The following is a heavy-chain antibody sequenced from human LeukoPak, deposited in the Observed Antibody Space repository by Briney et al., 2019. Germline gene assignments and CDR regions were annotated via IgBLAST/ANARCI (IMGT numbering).Heavy chain of an antibody. V-gene: IGHV1-24*01. D-gene: IGHD3-9*01. J-gene: IGHJ4*02. Sequence: ASVKVSCKVSGYSLIELSMHWVRQAPGKGLEWMGGFDPEDGETKYTQKFQGRVTLTEDTSTNTAYMVLSSLRREDTAAYFCATDLRYYDWVEYWGQGTLVTVAS. CDR1: GYSLIELS. CDR3: ATDLRYYDWVEY. CDR2: FDPEDGET.